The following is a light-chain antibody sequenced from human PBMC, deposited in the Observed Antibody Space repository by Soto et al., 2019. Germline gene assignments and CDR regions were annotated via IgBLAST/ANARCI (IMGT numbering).Light chain of an antibody. CDR3: SSYSSGSTLGV. Sequence: QSVLTQPPSASGTPGQRVTISCSGRNSNIGSNYVYWYQQVPGTAPKLLIYTNNQRPSGVPDRFSGSKSATSASLAIGGLRSEDEADYYCSSYSSGSTLGVFGTGTKLTVL. CDR2: TNN. CDR1: NSNIGSNY. J-gene: IGLJ1*01. V-gene: IGLV1-47*01.